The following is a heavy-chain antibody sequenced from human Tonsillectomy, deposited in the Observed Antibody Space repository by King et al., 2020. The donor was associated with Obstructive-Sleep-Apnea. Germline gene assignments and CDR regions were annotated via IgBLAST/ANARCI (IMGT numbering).Heavy chain of an antibody. CDR1: RFTFSSYA. J-gene: IGHJ4*02. Sequence: VQLVESGGGVVQPGRSLRLSCAASRFTFSSYAMHLVRQAPGKGLEWVAIISYDGSNKYYADPVKGRFTISRDNSNNTLPLQMNSLRAEDTAVYYCARDLGSQQPELLMDYWGQGTLVTVSS. V-gene: IGHV3-30*04. D-gene: IGHD6-13*01. CDR3: ARDLGSQQPELLMDY. CDR2: ISYDGSNK.